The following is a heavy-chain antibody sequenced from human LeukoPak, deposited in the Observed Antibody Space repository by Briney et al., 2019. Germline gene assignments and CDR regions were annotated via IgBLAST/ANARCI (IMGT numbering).Heavy chain of an antibody. V-gene: IGHV4-59*01. D-gene: IGHD3-9*01. CDR1: GGSISSYY. CDR2: IYYSGST. Sequence: PSETLSLTCTVSGGSISSYYWNWIRQPPGKGLEWIGYIYYSGSTNYNPSLKSRVTISVDTSKNQFSLKLSSVTAADTAVYYCAREGVGYYDILTGYYKPSDAFDIWGQGTMVTVSS. J-gene: IGHJ3*02. CDR3: AREGVGYYDILTGYYKPSDAFDI.